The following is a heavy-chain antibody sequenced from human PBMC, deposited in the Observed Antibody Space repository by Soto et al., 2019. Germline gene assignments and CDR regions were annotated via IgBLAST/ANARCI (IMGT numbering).Heavy chain of an antibody. Sequence: EVQLVESGGGLVQPGGSLGLSCAASGFTFSSYEMNWVRQAPGKGLEWVSYISSSGSTIYYADSVKGRFTISRDNAKNSLYLQMNSLRAEDTAVYYCARDTVEEDYVWGSYRKIDYWGQGTLVTVSS. D-gene: IGHD3-16*02. V-gene: IGHV3-48*03. CDR3: ARDTVEEDYVWGSYRKIDY. CDR1: GFTFSSYE. J-gene: IGHJ4*02. CDR2: ISSSGSTI.